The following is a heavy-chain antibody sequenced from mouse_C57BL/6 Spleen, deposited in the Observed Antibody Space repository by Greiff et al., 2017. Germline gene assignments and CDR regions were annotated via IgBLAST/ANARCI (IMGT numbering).Heavy chain of an antibody. Sequence: EVNVVESGGGLVKPGGSLKLSCAASGFTFSSDAMSWVRQTPEKRLEWVATISDGGSYTYYPDNVKGRFTISRDNAKNNLYLQMSHLKSEDTAMYYCARDCGSSYEYFDVWGTGTTVTVSS. D-gene: IGHD1-1*01. J-gene: IGHJ1*03. CDR3: ARDCGSSYEYFDV. CDR2: ISDGGSYT. CDR1: GFTFSSDA. V-gene: IGHV5-4*01.